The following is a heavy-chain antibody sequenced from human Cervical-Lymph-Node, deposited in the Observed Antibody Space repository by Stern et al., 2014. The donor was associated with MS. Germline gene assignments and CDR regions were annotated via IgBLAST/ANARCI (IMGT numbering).Heavy chain of an antibody. CDR2: IKQDGSEK. CDR1: GFTFSSYW. V-gene: IGHV3-7*01. D-gene: IGHD4-17*01. Sequence: VQLVQSGGGLVQPGGSLRLPCAASGFTFSSYWMSWVRQAPGKGLEWVANIKQDGSEKYYVDSVKGRFTISRDNAKNSLYLQMNSLRAEDTAVYYCARSLDYGDTNWFDPWGQGTLVTVSS. J-gene: IGHJ5*02. CDR3: ARSLDYGDTNWFDP.